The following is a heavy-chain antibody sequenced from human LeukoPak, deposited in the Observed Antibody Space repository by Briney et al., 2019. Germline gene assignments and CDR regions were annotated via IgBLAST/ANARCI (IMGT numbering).Heavy chain of an antibody. J-gene: IGHJ4*02. V-gene: IGHV1-8*01. CDR1: GYTFTSYD. CDR3: ARGLRYSSSWYVTH. Sequence: ASVKVSCKASGYTFTSYDINWVRQATGQGLEWMGWMSPNSGNTGYAQKFQGRVTMTRNTSISTAYMELSSLRSEDTTVYYCARGLRYSSSWYVTHWGKGTLVTVSS. D-gene: IGHD6-13*01. CDR2: MSPNSGNT.